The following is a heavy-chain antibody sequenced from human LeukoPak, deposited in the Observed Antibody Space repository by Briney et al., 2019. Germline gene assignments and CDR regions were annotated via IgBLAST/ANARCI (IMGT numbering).Heavy chain of an antibody. CDR1: GYSFTSYW. J-gene: IGHJ6*02. CDR3: ARLGGSGWYRGDYYYGMDV. Sequence: GESLKISCKGSGYSFTSYWIGWVRQMPGKGLEWIGIIYPGDSDTRYSPSFQGQVTISADKSISTAYLQWSSLKASDTAMYYCARLGGSGWYRGDYYYGMDVWGQGTTVTVSS. D-gene: IGHD6-19*01. CDR2: IYPGDSDT. V-gene: IGHV5-51*01.